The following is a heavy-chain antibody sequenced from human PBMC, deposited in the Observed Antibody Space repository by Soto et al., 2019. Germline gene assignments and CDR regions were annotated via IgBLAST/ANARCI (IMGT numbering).Heavy chain of an antibody. V-gene: IGHV4-59*01. CDR2: IYYSGST. Sequence: SETLSLTCTVSGGSISSYYWSWIRQPPEKGLERIGYIYYSGSTNYNPSLKSRVTISVDTSKNQFSLKLSSVTAADTAVYYCAISSKYYYDSSGYLALSYWGQGTLVTVSS. J-gene: IGHJ4*02. CDR3: AISSKYYYDSSGYLALSY. CDR1: GGSISSYY. D-gene: IGHD3-22*01.